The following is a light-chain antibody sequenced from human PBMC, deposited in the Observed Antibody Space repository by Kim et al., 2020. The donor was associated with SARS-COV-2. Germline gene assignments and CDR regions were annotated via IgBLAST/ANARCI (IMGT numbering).Light chain of an antibody. CDR2: GAS. CDR1: QSVSSN. V-gene: IGKV3-15*01. Sequence: EIVMTQSPATLSVSPRERATLSCRASQSVSSNLAWYQQKPGQAPRLLIYGASTRATGIPTRFSGSGSGTEFTLTISSLQSEDFAVYYCQKYNNWPPLTFGGGTKVDIK. CDR3: QKYNNWPPLT. J-gene: IGKJ4*01.